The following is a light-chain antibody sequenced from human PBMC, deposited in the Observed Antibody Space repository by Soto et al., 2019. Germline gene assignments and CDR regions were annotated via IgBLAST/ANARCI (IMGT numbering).Light chain of an antibody. J-gene: IGKJ4*01. CDR1: QGITYY. CDR3: QGYGSAPLA. CDR2: AAS. V-gene: IGKV1-27*01. Sequence: DIQMTQSPSSLSASVGDRVTITCRASQGITYYLAWYQQKPGKVPKLLIYAASTLQSGVPSRFSGGGSGADFTHIISSLQPEDVATYYCQGYGSAPLAFGGGTKVEIK.